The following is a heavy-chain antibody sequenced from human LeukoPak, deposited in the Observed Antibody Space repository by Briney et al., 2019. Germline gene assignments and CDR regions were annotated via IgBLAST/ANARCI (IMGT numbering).Heavy chain of an antibody. Sequence: KPSQTLSLTCTVSGGSVNSGNYYWTWIRQPAGKRLEWIGRIYTSGSTNYNPSLKSRVTISIDASKNQFSLRLTSVTAADTAVYYCTRGGELMNFWGQGTLVTVSS. CDR1: GGSVNSGNYY. J-gene: IGHJ4*02. CDR3: TRGGELMNF. V-gene: IGHV4-61*02. CDR2: IYTSGST. D-gene: IGHD1-26*01.